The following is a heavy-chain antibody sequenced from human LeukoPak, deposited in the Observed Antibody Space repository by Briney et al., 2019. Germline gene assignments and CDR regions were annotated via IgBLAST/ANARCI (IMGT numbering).Heavy chain of an antibody. CDR2: ISGGGGNT. J-gene: IGHJ3*02. V-gene: IGHV3-23*01. CDR3: GKNRYSGSLSPFDI. CDR1: KFAFSSYA. Sequence: GGSLRLSCAASKFAFSSYAMSCVRQAPGKGLEWVSSISGGGGNTYYADSVKGLFTISRDNSKNTLYLQMNSLRAEDTAVYYCGKNRYSGSLSPFDIWGQGTMVTVSS. D-gene: IGHD1-26*01.